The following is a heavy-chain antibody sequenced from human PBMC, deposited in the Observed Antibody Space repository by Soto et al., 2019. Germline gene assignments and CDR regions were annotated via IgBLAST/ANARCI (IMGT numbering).Heavy chain of an antibody. D-gene: IGHD3-22*01. J-gene: IGHJ4*02. CDR1: GYTFTGYY. CDR3: AREGDSSGYSYYFDY. Sequence: ASVKVSCKASGYTFTGYYMHWVRQAPGQGLEWMGWINPNSGGTKYAQKFQGRVTMTRDTPISTAYMELSRLRSEDTAVYYCAREGDSSGYSYYFDYWGQGTLVTVSS. CDR2: INPNSGGT. V-gene: IGHV1-2*02.